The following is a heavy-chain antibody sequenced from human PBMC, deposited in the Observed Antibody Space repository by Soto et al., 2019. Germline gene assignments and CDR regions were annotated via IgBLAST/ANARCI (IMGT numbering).Heavy chain of an antibody. CDR2: ISSSSSYT. CDR3: VTWGVNYYDSSGSPPD. Sequence: GSLRLSCAASGFTFSDYYMSWIRQAPGKGLEWVSYISSSSSYTNYADSVKGRFTISRDNAKNSLYLQMNSLRAEDTAVYYCVTWGVNYYDSSGSPPDWRQGTLVTVSS. CDR1: GFTFSDYY. D-gene: IGHD3-22*01. V-gene: IGHV3-11*06. J-gene: IGHJ4*02.